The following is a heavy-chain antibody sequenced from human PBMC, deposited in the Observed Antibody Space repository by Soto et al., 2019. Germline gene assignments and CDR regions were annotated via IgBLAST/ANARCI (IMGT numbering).Heavy chain of an antibody. J-gene: IGHJ5*02. V-gene: IGHV4-59*01. CDR2: FYYTGSN. Sequence: QLQLQESGPRLVEPSETLSLTCSVSGASISSYYWSWIRQPPGKGLEWIGHFYYTGSNSYNPSLKSRPTRPVDTSNNPVSRKLSAVTAADTAISYCARSYVLVPGYPDNWFDPWGQGILVTVSS. CDR3: ARSYVLVPGYPDNWFDP. CDR1: GASISSYY. D-gene: IGHD3-9*01.